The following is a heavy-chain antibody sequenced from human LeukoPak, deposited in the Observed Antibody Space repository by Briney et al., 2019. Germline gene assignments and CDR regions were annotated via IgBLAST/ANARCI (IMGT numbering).Heavy chain of an antibody. CDR3: TKRYCSGGTCYFDY. CDR2: IRYDGSNK. V-gene: IGHV3-30*02. J-gene: IGHJ4*02. D-gene: IGHD2-15*01. Sequence: GGSLRLSCAASGFTFSSYGMHWVRQAPGKGLEWVAFIRYDGSNKYYADSVKGRFTISRDNSKNTLYLQMNSLRAEDTALYYCTKRYCSGGTCYFDYWGQGTLVTVSS. CDR1: GFTFSSYG.